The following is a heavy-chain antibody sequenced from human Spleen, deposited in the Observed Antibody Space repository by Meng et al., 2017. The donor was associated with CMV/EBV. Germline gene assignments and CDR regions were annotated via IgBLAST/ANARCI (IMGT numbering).Heavy chain of an antibody. CDR3: ARLQTLWPKGAFDI. D-gene: IGHD3-10*01. Sequence: GGSLRLSCVVSGFTFSGYEMNWVRLAPGKGLEWVSVIYSGGSTYYADSVKGRFTISRDNSKNTLYLQMNSLRAEDTAVYYCARLQTLWPKGAFDIWGQGTMVTVSS. V-gene: IGHV3-53*01. CDR1: GFTFSGYE. J-gene: IGHJ3*02. CDR2: IYSGGST.